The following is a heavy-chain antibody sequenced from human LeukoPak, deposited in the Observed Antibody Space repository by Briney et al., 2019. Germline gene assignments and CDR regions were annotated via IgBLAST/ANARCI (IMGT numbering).Heavy chain of an antibody. CDR2: IYHSGST. CDR1: GGSINKSNW. V-gene: IGHV4-4*02. D-gene: IGHD2-15*01. Sequence: SETLSLTCAVSGGSINKSNWWSWVRQPPGKGLEWIGEIYHSGSTNYNPSLKSRVTISVDKSKNRFSLNLSSVTAADTAVYYCAREPLDCNGGSCFGGDTAFDIWGQGTMVSVSS. CDR3: AREPLDCNGGSCFGGDTAFDI. J-gene: IGHJ3*02.